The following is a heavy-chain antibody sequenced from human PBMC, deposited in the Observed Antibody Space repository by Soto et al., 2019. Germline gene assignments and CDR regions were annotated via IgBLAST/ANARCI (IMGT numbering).Heavy chain of an antibody. Sequence: SGTLSLTCAVYGGSVSGYYWTWIRQPPGKGLEWIGEINHSGTTNFNPSLRSRVTISVDTSESQFSLKLTSVTAADTAVYYWARGRPIYSDDLGFDPWGQGTLVTVS. CDR1: GGSVSGYY. CDR3: ARGRPIYSDDLGFDP. D-gene: IGHD5-18*01. J-gene: IGHJ5*02. V-gene: IGHV4-34*01. CDR2: INHSGTT.